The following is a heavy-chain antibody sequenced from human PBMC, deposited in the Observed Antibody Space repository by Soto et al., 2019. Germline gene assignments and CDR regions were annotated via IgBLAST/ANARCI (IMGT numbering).Heavy chain of an antibody. CDR3: AREEYGSSSRAFDI. CDR1: GFTFSSYW. Sequence: GGSLRLSCAASGFTFSSYWIHWFREAPGKGLVWVSRINSDGSTTNYADSVKGRFTISRDNANNTLYVQMNSLRADDTAVYYCAREEYGSSSRAFDIWGQGTMVTVSS. CDR2: INSDGSTT. V-gene: IGHV3-74*01. D-gene: IGHD6-6*01. J-gene: IGHJ3*02.